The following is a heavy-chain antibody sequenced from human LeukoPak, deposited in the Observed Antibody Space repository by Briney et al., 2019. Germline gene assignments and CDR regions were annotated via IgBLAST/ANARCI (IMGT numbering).Heavy chain of an antibody. D-gene: IGHD3-22*01. J-gene: IGHJ4*02. Sequence: GGSLRLSCAASGFTVSSNYMSWVRQAPGKGLEWVSVIYSGGSTYYADSVKGRFTISRDNSKDTLYLQMNSLRAEDTAVYYCARRENYYDSSGYYSHYFDYWGQGTLVTVSS. CDR3: ARRENYYDSSGYYSHYFDY. CDR2: IYSGGST. CDR1: GFTVSSNY. V-gene: IGHV3-66*01.